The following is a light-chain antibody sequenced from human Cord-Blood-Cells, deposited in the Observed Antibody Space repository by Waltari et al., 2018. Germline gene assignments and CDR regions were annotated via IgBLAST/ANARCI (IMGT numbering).Light chain of an antibody. J-gene: IGLJ3*02. CDR2: EVS. Sequence: QSALTQPPSASGSPGPSVTISCTGTSSAVGGYNYVSWYQQHPGKAPKLMIYEVSKRPSGVPDRFSGSKSGNTASLTVSGLQAEDEAGYYCSSYAGSNNWVFGGGTKLTVL. CDR1: SSAVGGYNY. V-gene: IGLV2-8*01. CDR3: SSYAGSNNWV.